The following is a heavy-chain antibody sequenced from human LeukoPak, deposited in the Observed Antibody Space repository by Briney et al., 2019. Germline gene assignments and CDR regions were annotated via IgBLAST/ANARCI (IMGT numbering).Heavy chain of an antibody. Sequence: ASVKVSCKASGYTFTSYAMHWVRQAPGQRLEWMGWINAGNGNTKYSQKFQGRVTIARDTSASTAYMELSSLRSEDTAVYYCARDRGGTGDFDYWGQGTLVTVSS. CDR1: GYTFTSYA. CDR2: INAGNGNT. J-gene: IGHJ4*01. D-gene: IGHD1-1*01. CDR3: ARDRGGTGDFDY. V-gene: IGHV1-3*01.